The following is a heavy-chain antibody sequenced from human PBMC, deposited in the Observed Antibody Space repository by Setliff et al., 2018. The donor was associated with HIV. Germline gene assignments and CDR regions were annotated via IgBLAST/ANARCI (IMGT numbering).Heavy chain of an antibody. J-gene: IGHJ4*02. CDR2: IIPVGGTT. D-gene: IGHD1-1*01. CDR1: GGI. V-gene: IGHV1-69*08. CDR3: ATGLSSTDPSSNS. Sequence: SVKVSCKTSGGIISWVRQAPGQGLEWMGRIIPVGGTTSYAQKFQGRVTITADKSTSTVYMELSSLRSDDTAVYYCATGLSSTDPSSNSWSQGTPVTVSS.